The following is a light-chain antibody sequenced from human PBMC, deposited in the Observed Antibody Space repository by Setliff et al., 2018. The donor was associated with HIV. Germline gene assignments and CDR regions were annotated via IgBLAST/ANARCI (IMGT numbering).Light chain of an antibody. J-gene: IGLJ1*01. Sequence: QSVLAQPPSVSGSPGQSVTISCTGTSSDVGSYNRVSWYQQPPGTAPKLMIYEVNNRPSGVSNRFSGSRSGNTASLTISGLQVEDEADYYCSSYTTSSTLYVFGPGTKVTVL. CDR2: EVN. CDR1: SSDVGSYNR. CDR3: SSYTTSSTLYV. V-gene: IGLV2-18*02.